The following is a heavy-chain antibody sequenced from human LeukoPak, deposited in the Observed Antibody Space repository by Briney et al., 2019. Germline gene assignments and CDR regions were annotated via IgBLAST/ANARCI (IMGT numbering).Heavy chain of an antibody. CDR3: AAMHDFWSGYYDY. Sequence: PSETLSLTCAVYGGSFSGYYWSWIRQPPGKGLEWIGEINHSGSTNYNPSLKSRVTISVDTSKNQFSLKLSSVTAADTAVYYCAAMHDFWSGYYDYWGQGTLVTVSS. CDR2: INHSGST. J-gene: IGHJ4*02. CDR1: GGSFSGYY. D-gene: IGHD3-3*01. V-gene: IGHV4-34*01.